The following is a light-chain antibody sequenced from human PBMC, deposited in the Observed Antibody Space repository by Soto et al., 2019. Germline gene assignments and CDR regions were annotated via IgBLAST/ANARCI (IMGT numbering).Light chain of an antibody. CDR2: ATS. V-gene: IGKV1-12*01. CDR3: QQANSFPYT. CDR1: QGISNW. Sequence: DIQMTQSPSSVSASVGDRVTITCRASQGISNWLAWYQQKAGKAPKLLIYATSTLQSGVPSRFRGSRSGTEFTLTISSLQPEDVAPYYCQQANSFPYTFGQGTKLEIK. J-gene: IGKJ2*01.